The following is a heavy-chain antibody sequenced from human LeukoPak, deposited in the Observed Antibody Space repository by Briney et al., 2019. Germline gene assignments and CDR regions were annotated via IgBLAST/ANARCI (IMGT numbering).Heavy chain of an antibody. J-gene: IGHJ4*02. D-gene: IGHD1-7*01. CDR3: ARATGTKVPPGY. V-gene: IGHV4-34*01. CDR1: GGSFSGYY. CDR2: INHSGRN. Sequence: SETLSLTCAVYGGSFSGYYWSWIRQPPGKGLEWIGEINHSGRNNYNPSLKSRVTISIITSKNQFSLKLISVTAADTAVYYCARATGTKVPPGYWGQGTLVTVSS.